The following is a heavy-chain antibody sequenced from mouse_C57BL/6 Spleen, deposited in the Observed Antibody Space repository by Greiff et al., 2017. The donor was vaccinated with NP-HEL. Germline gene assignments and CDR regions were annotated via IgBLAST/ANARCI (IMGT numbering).Heavy chain of an antibody. Sequence: QVQLQQPGAELVRPGSSVKLSCKASGYTFTSYWMDWVKQRPGQGLEWIGNIYPSDGETHYNQKFKDKATLTVDKSSSTAYMQLSSLTSEDSAVYYCARDDYGGAMDYWGQGTSVTVSS. D-gene: IGHD2-4*01. CDR3: ARDDYGGAMDY. CDR1: GYTFTSYW. J-gene: IGHJ4*01. CDR2: IYPSDGET. V-gene: IGHV1-61*01.